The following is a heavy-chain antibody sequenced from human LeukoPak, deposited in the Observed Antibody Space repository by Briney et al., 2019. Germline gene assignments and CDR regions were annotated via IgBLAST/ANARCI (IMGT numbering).Heavy chain of an antibody. V-gene: IGHV4-39*01. CDR3: ARHYGP. CDR2: IYDSGST. J-gene: IGHJ5*02. D-gene: IGHD3-10*01. CDR1: GGSIRSSYYY. Sequence: PSETLSLTCTVSGGSIRSSYYYWGWIRQPPGKGLEWIGSIYDSGSTYNPSLKSRVTISVDTSKNQFSLKLNSVTAADTAVYYCARHYGPWGQGTLVTVSS.